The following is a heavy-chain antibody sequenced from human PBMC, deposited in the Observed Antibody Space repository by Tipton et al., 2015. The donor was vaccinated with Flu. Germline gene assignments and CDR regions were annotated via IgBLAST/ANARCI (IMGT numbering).Heavy chain of an antibody. D-gene: IGHD3-16*01. J-gene: IGHJ4*02. V-gene: IGHV3-48*03. Sequence: AVSGFSFSSYEMNWVRQAPGKGLEWVSLISPSGTTRYYADSVKGRFTVSRDSAKDELYLELNSLRAEDTAVYYCARGFIRLCDFWGQGALVIVSP. CDR2: ISPSGTTR. CDR1: GFSFSSYE. CDR3: ARGFIRLCDF.